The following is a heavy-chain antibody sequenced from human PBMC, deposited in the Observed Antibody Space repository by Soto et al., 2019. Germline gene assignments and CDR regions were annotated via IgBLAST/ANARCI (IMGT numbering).Heavy chain of an antibody. D-gene: IGHD1-7*01. CDR1: GYTFKDYF. CDR3: ARETVVTGTHHFDY. CDR2: INSNTGGT. J-gene: IGHJ4*01. Sequence: ASVKVSCKASGYTFKDYFLHWVRQAPGQGLEWMGWINSNTGGTNYAQKFQGRVTMTRDTPISTAYMELSRLTSDDTAVYHCARETVVTGTHHFDYWGHGTLVPVSS. V-gene: IGHV1-2*02.